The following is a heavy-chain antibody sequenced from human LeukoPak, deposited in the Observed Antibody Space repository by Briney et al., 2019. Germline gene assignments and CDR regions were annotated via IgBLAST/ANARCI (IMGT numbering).Heavy chain of an antibody. CDR2: INPNSGGT. D-gene: IGHD3-22*01. Sequence: GASVKVSCKASGYTFTGYYMHWVRQAPGQGLEWMGWINPNSGGTNYAQKFQGRVTMTRDTSISTAYMELSRLRSEDTAVYYCARAASSSGGDYIDYWGQGTLVTVSS. V-gene: IGHV1-2*02. CDR3: ARAASSSGGDYIDY. J-gene: IGHJ4*02. CDR1: GYTFTGYY.